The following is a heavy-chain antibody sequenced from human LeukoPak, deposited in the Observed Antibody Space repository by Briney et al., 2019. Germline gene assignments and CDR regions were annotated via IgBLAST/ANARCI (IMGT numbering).Heavy chain of an antibody. J-gene: IGHJ5*02. Sequence: SETLSLICTVSGGSISSSSYYWGWIRQPPGKGLEWIGSIYYSGSTYYNPSLKSRVTISVDTSKNQFSLKLSSVTAADTAVYYCARQGGTDRLFDPWGQGTLVTVSS. V-gene: IGHV4-39*01. CDR3: ARQGGTDRLFDP. D-gene: IGHD1-7*01. CDR1: GGSISSSSYY. CDR2: IYYSGST.